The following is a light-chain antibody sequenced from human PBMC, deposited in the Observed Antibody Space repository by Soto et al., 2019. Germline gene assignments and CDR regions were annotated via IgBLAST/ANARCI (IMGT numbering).Light chain of an antibody. Sequence: TVLTQSPGTLSLSPAERATLACIASESISNSYLAWYQQKPGQAPRVLIYVASTRATGIPARFSGSGSGTEFTLTISSLQPDDFATYYCQHYNSYSEAFGQGTKVDIK. CDR2: VAS. CDR3: QHYNSYSEA. CDR1: ESISNSY. J-gene: IGKJ1*01. V-gene: IGKV3-20*01.